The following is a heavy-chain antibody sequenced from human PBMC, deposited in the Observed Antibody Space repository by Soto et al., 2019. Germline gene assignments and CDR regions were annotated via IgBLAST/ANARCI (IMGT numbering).Heavy chain of an antibody. D-gene: IGHD1-26*01. Sequence: ASVKVSCKASGFSFTDHYVHWVRQAPGQGLEWMGWINTKTGASKYVHEFQGRVTMTRDTSINTAYMEMSRLRSDDTAVYYCAREFVVKTLLNRGSLHFDYWGQGTLVTVSS. CDR2: INTKTGAS. CDR3: AREFVVKTLLNRGSLHFDY. J-gene: IGHJ4*02. CDR1: GFSFTDHY. V-gene: IGHV1-2*07.